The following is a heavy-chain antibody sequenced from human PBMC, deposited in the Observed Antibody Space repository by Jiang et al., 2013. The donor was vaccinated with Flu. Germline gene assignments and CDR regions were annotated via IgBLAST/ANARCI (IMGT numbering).Heavy chain of an antibody. J-gene: IGHJ4*02. CDR3: ARRSGYSYDY. D-gene: IGHD5-18*01. Sequence: SGGGLVQPGGSLRLSCAASGFTFSSYAIHWVRQAPGKGLEYVSAISSNGGSTYYANSVKGRFTISRDNSKNTLYLQMGSLRAEDMAVYYCARRSGYSYDYWGQGTLVTVS. V-gene: IGHV3-64*01. CDR2: ISSNGGST. CDR1: GFTFSSYA.